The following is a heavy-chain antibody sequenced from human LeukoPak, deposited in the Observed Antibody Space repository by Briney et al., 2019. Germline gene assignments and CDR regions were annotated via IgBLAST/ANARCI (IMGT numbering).Heavy chain of an antibody. CDR2: IHSSSGTV. J-gene: IGHJ4*02. Sequence: GWSLRLSCAASGFTFSSHNMQWVRQAPGKGLEWVSYIHSSSGTVYYADSVKGRFTISRDNAQNSLYLQMNSLRAEDTAVYYCAIVRIVVNVHWGFFDYWGQGTLVTVSS. V-gene: IGHV3-48*04. CDR3: AIVRIVVNVHWGFFDY. D-gene: IGHD4-23*01. CDR1: GFTFSSHN.